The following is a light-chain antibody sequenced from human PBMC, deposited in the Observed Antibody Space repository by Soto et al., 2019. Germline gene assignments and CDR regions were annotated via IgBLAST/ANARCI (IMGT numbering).Light chain of an antibody. J-gene: IGKJ5*01. Sequence: EIVMTQTPATLSVSPGERATLSCRAIQSVSSSYLAWYQQKPGQAPRLLIYGASSRATGIPDRFSGSGSGTDFTLTISRLGPEDFAVYYCQQYGSSPPITFGQGTRLEIK. V-gene: IGKV3-20*01. CDR2: GAS. CDR3: QQYGSSPPIT. CDR1: QSVSSSY.